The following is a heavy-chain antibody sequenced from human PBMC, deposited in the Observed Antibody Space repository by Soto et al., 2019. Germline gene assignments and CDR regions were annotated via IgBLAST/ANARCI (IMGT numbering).Heavy chain of an antibody. Sequence: ASVKVSCKASGYTFTGYYMHWVRQAPGQGLEWMGWINPNSGGTNYAQKFQGSVTMTRDTSISTAYMELSRLRSDDTAVYYCARTEVVVVTAIPSSYNRCDPWGDCTLVTVSS. V-gene: IGHV1-2*02. J-gene: IGHJ5*02. CDR1: GYTFTGYY. CDR2: INPNSGGT. CDR3: ARTEVVVVTAIPSSYNRCDP. D-gene: IGHD2-21*02.